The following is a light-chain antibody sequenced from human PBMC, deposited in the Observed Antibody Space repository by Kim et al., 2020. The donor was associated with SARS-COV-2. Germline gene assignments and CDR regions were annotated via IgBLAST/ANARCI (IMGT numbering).Light chain of an antibody. CDR2: AGT. Sequence: QSALTQPASVSGSPGQSIAISCTGTSSDIGSYNLVSWYQQHPGRAPKLMIYAGTERPSGVSDRFSGSKSDYTASLTISGLQAEDEANYFCSSYAGSHTYVFGPGTKVTVL. CDR3: SSYAGSHTYV. J-gene: IGLJ1*01. V-gene: IGLV2-23*01. CDR1: SSDIGSYNL.